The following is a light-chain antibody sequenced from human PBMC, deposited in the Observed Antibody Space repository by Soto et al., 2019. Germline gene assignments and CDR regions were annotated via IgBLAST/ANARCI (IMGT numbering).Light chain of an antibody. Sequence: DIQMTQSPSSVSASVGDRVTITCRASQSISSWLAWYQQKPGKAPNLLIYGASSLQSGVPSRFSGRGSATDFTLTISSLQPEDFATYYCQQATRPFTFGPGTKVDIK. CDR3: QQATRPFT. V-gene: IGKV1-12*01. CDR2: GAS. CDR1: QSISSW. J-gene: IGKJ3*01.